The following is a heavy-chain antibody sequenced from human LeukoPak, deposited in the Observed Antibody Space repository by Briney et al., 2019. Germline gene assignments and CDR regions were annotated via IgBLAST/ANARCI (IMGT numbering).Heavy chain of an antibody. D-gene: IGHD6-13*01. V-gene: IGHV4-59*01. Sequence: SETLSLTCTVSGGSISGYYWSWIRQPPGKGLEWIGYVYYSGSTNYNPSLKSRVTISVDTSKNQFSLKLSSVTAADTAVYYCARGCSAGTPHNWFDPWGQGTLVTVSS. CDR3: ARGCSAGTPHNWFDP. J-gene: IGHJ5*02. CDR2: VYYSGST. CDR1: GGSISGYY.